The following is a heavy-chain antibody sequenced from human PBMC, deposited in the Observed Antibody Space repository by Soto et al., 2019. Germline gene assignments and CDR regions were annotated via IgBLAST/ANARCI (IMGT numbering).Heavy chain of an antibody. CDR2: IWYDGSNK. CDR1: GFTFSSYG. CDR3: ARGRPYYYDSSGYYKSFDY. V-gene: IGHV3-33*01. D-gene: IGHD3-22*01. Sequence: GGSLRLSCAASGFTFSSYGMHWVRQAPGKGLEWVAVIWYDGSNKYYADSVKGRFTISRDNSKNTLYLQMNSLRAEDTAVYYCARGRPYYYDSSGYYKSFDYWGQGTLVTVSS. J-gene: IGHJ4*02.